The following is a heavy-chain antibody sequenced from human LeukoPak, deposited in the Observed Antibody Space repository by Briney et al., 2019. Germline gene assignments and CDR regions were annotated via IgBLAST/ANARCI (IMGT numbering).Heavy chain of an antibody. CDR2: INHSGST. Sequence: TSETLSLTCAVYGGSFSGYYWSWIRQPPGKGLEWIGEINHSGSTNYNPSLKGRVTISVDTSKNQFSLKLSSVTAADTAVYYCARGLLGSSSWHGDWFDPWGQGTLVTVSS. J-gene: IGHJ5*02. CDR3: ARGLLGSSSWHGDWFDP. D-gene: IGHD6-13*01. V-gene: IGHV4-34*01. CDR1: GGSFSGYY.